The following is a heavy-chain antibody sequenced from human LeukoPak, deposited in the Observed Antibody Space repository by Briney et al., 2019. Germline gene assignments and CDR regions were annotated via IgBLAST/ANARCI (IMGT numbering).Heavy chain of an antibody. J-gene: IGHJ1*01. CDR3: VRVGAAAGYTIEYFQH. Sequence: AETLSLSCAVYGVSFSGYCWSGIRQPPGKGLGWIGVISHSGSTNYNPSLKSGVPISGDTSKNQLYLKLSSVTAADTAMYYCVRVGAAAGYTIEYFQHWGQGTLVTVSS. V-gene: IGHV4-34*01. D-gene: IGHD6-13*01. CDR2: ISHSGST. CDR1: GVSFSGYC.